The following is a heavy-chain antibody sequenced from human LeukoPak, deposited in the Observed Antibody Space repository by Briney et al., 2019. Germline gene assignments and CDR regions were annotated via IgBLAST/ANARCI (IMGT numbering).Heavy chain of an antibody. CDR2: INPSGGST. CDR3: AIIAGYCSSTSCSKFDY. CDR1: GYTFTSYY. J-gene: IGHJ4*02. D-gene: IGHD2-2*03. V-gene: IGHV1-46*01. Sequence: GASVKVSCKASGYTFTSYYMHWVRQAPGQGLEWMGIINPSGGSTSYAQKFQGRVTMTRDMSTSTVYMELSSPRSEDTAVYYCAIIAGYCSSTSCSKFDYWGQGTLVTVSS.